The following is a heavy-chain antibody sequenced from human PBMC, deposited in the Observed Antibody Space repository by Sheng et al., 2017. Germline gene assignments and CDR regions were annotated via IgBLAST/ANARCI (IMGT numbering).Heavy chain of an antibody. Sequence: EVQLVESGGVVVQPGGSLRLSCAASGFTFDDYAMHWVRQAPGKGLEWVSLISWDGGSTYYADSVKGRFTISRDNSKNSLYLQMNSLRAGDTALYYCAKDSNDILTGTKNYFDYWGQGTLVTVSS. D-gene: IGHD3-9*01. V-gene: IGHV3-43D*03. CDR3: AKDSNDILTGTKNYFDY. J-gene: IGHJ4*02. CDR1: GFTFDDYA. CDR2: ISWDGGST.